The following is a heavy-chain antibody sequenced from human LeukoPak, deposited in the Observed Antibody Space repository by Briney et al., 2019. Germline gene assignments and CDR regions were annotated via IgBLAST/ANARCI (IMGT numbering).Heavy chain of an antibody. V-gene: IGHV3-21*01. D-gene: IGHD1-26*01. CDR1: GFTFSSYS. CDR2: ISSSSSYI. Sequence: GGSLRLSCAASGFTFSSYSMNWVRQAPGKGLEWVSSISSSSSYIYYADSVKGRFTISRDNAKNSLYLQMNSLRAEDTAVYYCAREESSGSYDLPNYYYYYMDVWGKGTTVTISS. J-gene: IGHJ6*03. CDR3: AREESSGSYDLPNYYYYYMDV.